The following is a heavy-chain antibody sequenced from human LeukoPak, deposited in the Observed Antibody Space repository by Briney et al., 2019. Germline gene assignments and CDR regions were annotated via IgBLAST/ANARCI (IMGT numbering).Heavy chain of an antibody. CDR1: GGSISSYY. D-gene: IGHD3-10*01. Sequence: SETLSPTCTVSGGSISSYYWSWIRQPPGKGLEWIGYIYYSGSTNYNPSLKSRVTISVDTSKNQFSLKLSSVTAADTAVYYCARGYYYGSGSWDYYYYYGMDVWGQGTTVTVSS. V-gene: IGHV4-59*01. CDR2: IYYSGST. J-gene: IGHJ6*02. CDR3: ARGYYYGSGSWDYYYYYGMDV.